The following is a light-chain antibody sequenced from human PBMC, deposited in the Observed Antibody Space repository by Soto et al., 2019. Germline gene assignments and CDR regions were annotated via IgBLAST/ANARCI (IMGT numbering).Light chain of an antibody. V-gene: IGKV3-20*01. CDR1: QSVSSNY. CDR2: GVS. CDR3: QQYSNSPLT. J-gene: IGKJ4*01. Sequence: EIVLTQSPGPLFLSPGERATLSCRASQSVSSNYLAWYQQKPGQAPRLLIYGVSSRATGIPDRFSGSGSGTDFTLTISRLEPEDFAVYYCQQYSNSPLTFGGGTKVDIK.